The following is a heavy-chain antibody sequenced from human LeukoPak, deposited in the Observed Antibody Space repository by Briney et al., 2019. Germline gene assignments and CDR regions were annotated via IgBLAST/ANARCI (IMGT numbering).Heavy chain of an antibody. V-gene: IGHV1-2*02. Sequence: ASVKVSCKAFGYTFTRYGIGWVRQAPGQGLEWMGWINPNTGGTNYAQKFQGRVTMTRDTSISTAYMQLTSLRSDDTAVYYCASGITGTTLDYWGQGTLVTVSS. D-gene: IGHD1-20*01. J-gene: IGHJ4*02. CDR1: GYTFTRYG. CDR3: ASGITGTTLDY. CDR2: INPNTGGT.